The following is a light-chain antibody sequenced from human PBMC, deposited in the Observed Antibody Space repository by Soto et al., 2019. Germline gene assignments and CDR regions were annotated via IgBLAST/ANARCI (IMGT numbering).Light chain of an antibody. CDR2: EVS. J-gene: IGLJ1*01. CDR3: SSYTSSRAYV. V-gene: IGLV2-14*01. CDR1: SGDIGGYNY. Sequence: QSALTQPASVSGSPGQSITISCTGTSGDIGGYNYVSWYQQQSGKAPKLMIHEVSNRPSGVSNRFSGSKSGNTASLTISGLQAEDEADYYCSSYTSSRAYVFGIGTKLTVL.